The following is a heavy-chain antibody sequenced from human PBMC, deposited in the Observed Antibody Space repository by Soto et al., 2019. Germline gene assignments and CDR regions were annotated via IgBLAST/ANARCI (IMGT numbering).Heavy chain of an antibody. D-gene: IGHD6-6*01. CDR1: GYTFTSYD. Sequence: ASVKVSCKASGYTFTSYDINWVRQATGQGLEWMGWMNPNSGNTSYAQKFQGRVTMTTNTSTSTAYMELSSLRSDDTAVYYCARATYSSSSASIDYWGQGTLVTVSS. V-gene: IGHV1-8*01. CDR3: ARATYSSSSASIDY. CDR2: MNPNSGNT. J-gene: IGHJ4*02.